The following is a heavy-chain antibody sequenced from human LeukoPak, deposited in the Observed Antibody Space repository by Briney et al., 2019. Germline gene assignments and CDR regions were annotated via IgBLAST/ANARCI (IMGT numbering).Heavy chain of an antibody. J-gene: IGHJ4*02. Sequence: ASVKVSCKASGYTFTGYYMHWVRQAPGQGLEWMGWINPNSGGTNYAQKFQGRVTMTGDTSISTAYMELSRLRSDDTAVYYCALKKIAAAGAFDYWGQGTLVTVSS. CDR3: ALKKIAAAGAFDY. D-gene: IGHD6-13*01. CDR1: GYTFTGYY. CDR2: INPNSGGT. V-gene: IGHV1-2*02.